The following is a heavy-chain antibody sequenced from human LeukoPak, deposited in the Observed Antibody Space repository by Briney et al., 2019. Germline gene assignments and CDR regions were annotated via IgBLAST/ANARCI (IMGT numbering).Heavy chain of an antibody. Sequence: SETLSLTCAVYGGSFSGYYWSWIRQPAGKGLEWIGRIYTSGSTNYNPSLKSRVTMSVDTSKNQFSLKLSSVTAADTAVYYCARDNPFSSSSSPSWGQGTLVTVSP. V-gene: IGHV4-4*07. CDR3: ARDNPFSSSSSPS. D-gene: IGHD6-6*01. CDR1: GGSFSGYY. J-gene: IGHJ5*02. CDR2: IYTSGST.